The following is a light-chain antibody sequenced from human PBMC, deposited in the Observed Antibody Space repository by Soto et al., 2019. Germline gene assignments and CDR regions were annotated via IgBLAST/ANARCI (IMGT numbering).Light chain of an antibody. J-gene: IGKJ1*01. Sequence: DIQMTRSPSSVSASVGDSVTITCRASQGVSDWVAWYQQKPGEAPKLLIYGSSSLLSGVPSRFSGTRSGTDFTLTISSLHPEDFATYYCQQANSYPWTFGQGTKVDIK. CDR1: QGVSDW. V-gene: IGKV1-12*01. CDR2: GSS. CDR3: QQANSYPWT.